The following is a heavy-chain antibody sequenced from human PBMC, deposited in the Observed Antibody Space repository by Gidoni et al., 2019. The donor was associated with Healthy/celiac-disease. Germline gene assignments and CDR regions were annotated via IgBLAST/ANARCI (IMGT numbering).Heavy chain of an antibody. CDR3: ARDKSYYYDSSGRNAAFDI. CDR2: IYYSGST. Sequence: HVHLPESGPGLVNPSEPLSLTCPVSGGSFSRYYWSWIRKPPGKGLEWIGYIYYSGSTHYNHSLKSRVTISVDTSKNQFSLKLSSVTAADTAVEYCARDKSYYYDSSGRNAAFDIWGQGTMVTVSS. CDR1: GGSFSRYY. V-gene: IGHV4-59*01. J-gene: IGHJ3*02. D-gene: IGHD3-22*01.